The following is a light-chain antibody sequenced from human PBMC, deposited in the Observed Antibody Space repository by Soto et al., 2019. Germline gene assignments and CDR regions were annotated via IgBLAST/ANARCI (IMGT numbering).Light chain of an antibody. CDR2: DAS. V-gene: IGKV1-5*01. CDR1: QGISSW. CDR3: QQYNTYSYT. Sequence: DIQMTQSPSTLSASVGDRVTITCRASQGISSWLAWYQQKPGKAPKLLIYDASSLESGVPSRFSGSGSGTEFTLTISSLQPDDFATYYCQQYNTYSYTFGQGTKVDSK. J-gene: IGKJ2*01.